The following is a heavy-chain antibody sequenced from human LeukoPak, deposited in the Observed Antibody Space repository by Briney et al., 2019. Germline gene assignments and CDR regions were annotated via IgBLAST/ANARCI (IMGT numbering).Heavy chain of an antibody. CDR3: AREPPDNYWFDP. CDR1: AYTFTSYY. V-gene: IGHV1-46*01. J-gene: IGHJ5*02. Sequence: ASVKVSCKASAYTFTSYYIHWVRQAPGQGLEYLGIIRPRGGSTDYAQKFQGRVTMTRDTCTSTVYMELSSLRSEDTAVYFCAREPPDNYWFDPWGQGTLVTVYS. CDR2: IRPRGGST. D-gene: IGHD1-14*01.